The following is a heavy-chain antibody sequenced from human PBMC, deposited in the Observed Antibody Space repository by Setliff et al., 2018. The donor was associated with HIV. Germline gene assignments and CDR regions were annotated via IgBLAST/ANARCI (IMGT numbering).Heavy chain of an antibody. V-gene: IGHV1-8*02. J-gene: IGHJ5*02. Sequence: RASVKVSCKASGYTFTSYDINWVRQATGQGLEWMGWMNPNNGNTGYAQKFQGRVTMTRNTSISTAYMELSSLRSEDTAVYYCAREGNFWRVFDPWGQGTLVTVSS. CDR1: GYTFTSYD. D-gene: IGHD3-3*01. CDR3: AREGNFWRVFDP. CDR2: MNPNNGNT.